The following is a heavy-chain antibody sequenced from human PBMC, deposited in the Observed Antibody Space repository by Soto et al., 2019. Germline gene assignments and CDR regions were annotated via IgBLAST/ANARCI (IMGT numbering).Heavy chain of an antibody. CDR3: ARALITKVDY. CDR1: GGSISSGGYS. Sequence: SETLSLTCAFSGGSISSGGYSWSWIRQPPGKGLEWIGYIYHSGSTYYNPSLKSRVTISVDRSKNQFSLKLSSVTAADTAVYYCARALITKVDYWGQGTLVTVSS. J-gene: IGHJ4*02. CDR2: IYHSGST. D-gene: IGHD3-10*01. V-gene: IGHV4-30-2*01.